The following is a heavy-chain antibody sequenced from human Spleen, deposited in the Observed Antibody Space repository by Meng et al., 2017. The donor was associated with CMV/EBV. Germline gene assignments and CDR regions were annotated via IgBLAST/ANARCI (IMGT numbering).Heavy chain of an antibody. D-gene: IGHD6-6*01. CDR3: AKGSALGIPPRRGSYYIDY. Sequence: GGSLRLSCAVSAITVSGNYMTWVRQAPGKGLEWVAFIRSDGSNPYYIDSVRGRFTISRDNSRSTLYLQMNRVSADDTAVFYCAKGSALGIPPRRGSYYIDYWGQGTLVTVSS. CDR2: IRSDGSNP. CDR1: AITVSGNY. J-gene: IGHJ4*02. V-gene: IGHV3-30*02.